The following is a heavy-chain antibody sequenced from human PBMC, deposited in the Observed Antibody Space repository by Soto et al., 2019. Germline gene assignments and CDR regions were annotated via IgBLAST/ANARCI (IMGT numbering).Heavy chain of an antibody. D-gene: IGHD2-15*01. CDR2: IKQDGSEK. J-gene: IGHJ6*03. Sequence: EVQVVESGGDLVQPGGSLRLSCAASGFTFSTYWMTWVRQAPGKGMEWVATIKQDGSEKYYVDSMKGRVTISRDNAKDSLYLQMNSLRVEDTSVYYCARGGGRASCPYYMEVWGKGTTVTVSS. CDR3: ARGGGRASCPYYMEV. CDR1: GFTFSTYW. V-gene: IGHV3-7*01.